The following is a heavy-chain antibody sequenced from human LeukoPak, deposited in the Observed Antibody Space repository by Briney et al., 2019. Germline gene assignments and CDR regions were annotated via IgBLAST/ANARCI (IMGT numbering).Heavy chain of an antibody. V-gene: IGHV3-53*01. Sequence: GGSLRLSCAASGFTFSSYSMNWVRQAPGKGLEWVSVIYSGGSTYYADSVKGRFTISRDNSKNTLYLQMNSLRAEDTAVYYCARESQDAFDIWGQGTMVTVSS. J-gene: IGHJ3*02. CDR2: IYSGGST. CDR1: GFTFSSYS. CDR3: ARESQDAFDI.